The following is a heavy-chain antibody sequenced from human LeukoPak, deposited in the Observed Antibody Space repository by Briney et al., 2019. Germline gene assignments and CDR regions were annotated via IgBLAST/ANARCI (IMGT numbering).Heavy chain of an antibody. CDR2: INHSGST. V-gene: IGHV4-34*01. CDR3: ARGLGIQLWTTISDYFDY. CDR1: GGSFSGYY. D-gene: IGHD5-18*01. Sequence: SETLSLTCAVYGGSFSGYYWSWIRQPPGKGLEWIGEINHSGSTNYNPSPKSRVTISVDTSKNQFSLKLSSVTAADTAVYYCARGLGIQLWTTISDYFDYWGQGTLVTVSS. J-gene: IGHJ4*02.